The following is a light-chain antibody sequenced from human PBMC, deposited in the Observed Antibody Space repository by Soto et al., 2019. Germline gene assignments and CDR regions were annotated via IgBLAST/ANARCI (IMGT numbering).Light chain of an antibody. J-gene: IGKJ1*01. CDR2: GVS. V-gene: IGKV3-20*01. Sequence: EIVLTQSPGTLSLSPGERATLSCRASQSVSSSFLAWYQQKAGQAPRLLIYGVSSRATGIPDRFSASGSGTDFTLTISRLEPEDFGVYYCQQYGSSPWTFGQGTKVELK. CDR3: QQYGSSPWT. CDR1: QSVSSSF.